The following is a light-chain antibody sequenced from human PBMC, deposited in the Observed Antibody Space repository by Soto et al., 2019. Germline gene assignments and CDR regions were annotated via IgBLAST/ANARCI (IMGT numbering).Light chain of an antibody. J-gene: IGLJ1*01. V-gene: IGLV2-14*01. Sequence: QSALTQPASVSGSPGQSITIFCTGTSSGVGAYNYVSWYQQHPGTAPKLIIYDVTIRPSGVSDRFSGSKSGNTASLSISGLQAEDEADYYCSSYTTSTTLIVFGTGTKV. CDR2: DVT. CDR3: SSYTTSTTLIV. CDR1: SSGVGAYNY.